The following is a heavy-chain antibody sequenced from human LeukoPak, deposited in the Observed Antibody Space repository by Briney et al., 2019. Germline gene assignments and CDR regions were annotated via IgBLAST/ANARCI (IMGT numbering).Heavy chain of an antibody. V-gene: IGHV3-74*01. Sequence: GGSLRLSCVASGFTFSSYWMHWVRQVPGKGLAWVSRINSGGTTTNYADSVKGRFTISRDNAKNTLYLQMNSLRAEDTAVYYCGRETYTYDTSGPDHWGQGTLVTVSS. CDR3: GRETYTYDTSGPDH. CDR2: INSGGTTT. CDR1: GFTFSSYW. J-gene: IGHJ4*02. D-gene: IGHD3-22*01.